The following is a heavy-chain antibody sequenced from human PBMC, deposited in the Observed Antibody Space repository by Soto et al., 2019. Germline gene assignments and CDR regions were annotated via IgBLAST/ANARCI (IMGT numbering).Heavy chain of an antibody. J-gene: IGHJ4*02. CDR2: IYYSGST. Sequence: SETLSLTCTVSGGSISSSSYYWVWIRHPPGKGLEWIGSIYYSGSTYYNPSLKSRVTISVDTSKNQFSLKLSSVTAADTAVYYCARHGTLLIDYWGQGTLVTVSS. D-gene: IGHD1-26*01. CDR3: ARHGTLLIDY. CDR1: GGSISSSSYY. V-gene: IGHV4-39*01.